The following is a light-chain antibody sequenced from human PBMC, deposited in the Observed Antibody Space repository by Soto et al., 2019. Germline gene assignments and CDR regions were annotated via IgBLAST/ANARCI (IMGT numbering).Light chain of an antibody. CDR2: SNN. J-gene: IGLJ1*01. CDR1: SSNIGSNA. V-gene: IGLV1-44*01. CDR3: AAWDDSLNGLYV. Sequence: QSVLTQPPSASGTPGQRVTISCSGGSSNIGSNAVTWYHQLPGTAPKLLIYSNNQRPSGVPDRFSGSKSGTSASLAISGLQSEDEADYYCAAWDDSLNGLYVFGTGTQLTVL.